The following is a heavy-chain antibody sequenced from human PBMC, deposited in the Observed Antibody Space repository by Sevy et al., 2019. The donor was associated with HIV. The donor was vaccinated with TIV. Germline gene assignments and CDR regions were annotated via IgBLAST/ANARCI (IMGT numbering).Heavy chain of an antibody. D-gene: IGHD3-22*01. V-gene: IGHV4-61*01. J-gene: IGHJ6*02. CDR3: ARDVSYDSSGYYYAPYGMDV. Sequence: SETLSLTCTVSGGSVSSGSYYWSWIRQPPGKGLEWIGYIYYSGITNYNPSLKSRDTISVDTSKNQFSLKLSSVTAAETAVYYCARDVSYDSSGYYYAPYGMDVWGQGTTVTVSS. CDR2: IYYSGIT. CDR1: GGSVSSGSYY.